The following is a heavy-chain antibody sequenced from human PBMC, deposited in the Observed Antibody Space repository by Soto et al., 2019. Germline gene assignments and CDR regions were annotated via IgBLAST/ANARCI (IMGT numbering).Heavy chain of an antibody. CDR2: LRNKANSDTT. J-gene: IGHJ4*02. CDR1: GFTFSDHS. Sequence: EVQLVESGGNLLQPGGSLRLSCAASGFTFSDHSMDWVRQAPGKGLEWVGRLRNKANSDTTNDAATVKGRFNISRDDSKKGLYLQVNRLKTEDTAVYYCTIVKLLGFGVDPRTNERASDNWGQGTLVTVSS. V-gene: IGHV3-72*01. CDR3: TIVKLLGFGVDPRTNERASDN. D-gene: IGHD3-10*01.